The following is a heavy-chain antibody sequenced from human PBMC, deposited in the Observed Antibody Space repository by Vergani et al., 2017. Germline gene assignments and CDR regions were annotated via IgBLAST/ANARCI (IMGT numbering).Heavy chain of an antibody. CDR3: ARDLLQRSGRPYXFDY. CDR2: ISGSGGST. D-gene: IGHD6-25*01. V-gene: IGHV3-23*01. Sequence: EVQLLESGGGLVQPGGSLRLSCAASGFTFSSYAMSWVRQAPGKGLEWVSAISGSGGSTYYADSVKGRFTISRDNSKNTLYLQMNSLRAEDAAVYYCARDLLQRSGRPYXFDYWGEGTLVTVSS. CDR1: GFTFSSYA. J-gene: IGHJ4*02.